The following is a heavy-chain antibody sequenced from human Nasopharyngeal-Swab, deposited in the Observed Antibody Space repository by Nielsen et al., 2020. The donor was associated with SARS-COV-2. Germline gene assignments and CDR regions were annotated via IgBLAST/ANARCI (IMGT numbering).Heavy chain of an antibody. Sequence: GGSLRLSCAASGLGFSNYEMNWVRQAPGKGLEWISYISTTTATIYYADSVKGRFTISRDNAKNSLYLQMNRLGAEDTAVYYCAREVPYSGHDDAFDIWGQGTMVTVSA. D-gene: IGHD5-12*01. J-gene: IGHJ3*02. CDR3: AREVPYSGHDDAFDI. CDR1: GLGFSNYE. V-gene: IGHV3-48*03. CDR2: ISTTTATI.